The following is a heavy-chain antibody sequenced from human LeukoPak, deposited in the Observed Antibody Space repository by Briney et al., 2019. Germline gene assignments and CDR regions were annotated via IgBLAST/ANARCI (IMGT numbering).Heavy chain of an antibody. CDR2: ISAYNGNT. CDR3: ARDSKYYYDSSGKPFDY. Sequence: GASVKVSCKASGYTFTSYGISWVRQAPGQGLEWMGRISAYNGNTNYAQKLQGRVTMTTDTSTSTAYMELRSLRSDDTAVYYCARDSKYYYDSSGKPFDYWGQGTLVTVSS. D-gene: IGHD3-22*01. V-gene: IGHV1-18*01. CDR1: GYTFTSYG. J-gene: IGHJ4*02.